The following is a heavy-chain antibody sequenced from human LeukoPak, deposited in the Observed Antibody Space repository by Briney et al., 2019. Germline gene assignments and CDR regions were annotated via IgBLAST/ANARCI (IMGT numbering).Heavy chain of an antibody. CDR2: IIPILGIA. J-gene: IGHJ4*02. D-gene: IGHD5-18*01. Sequence: GASVKVSCKASGGTFSSYAISWVRQAPGQGLEWMGRIIPILGIANYAQKFQGRVTITADKSTSTAYMELSSLRSEDTAVYCCASGGVDTASGYWGQGTLVTVSS. CDR1: GGTFSSYA. CDR3: ASGGVDTASGY. V-gene: IGHV1-69*04.